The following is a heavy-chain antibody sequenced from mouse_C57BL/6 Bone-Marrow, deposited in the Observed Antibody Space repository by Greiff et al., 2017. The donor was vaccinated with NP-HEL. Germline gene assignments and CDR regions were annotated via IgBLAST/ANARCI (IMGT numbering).Heavy chain of an antibody. D-gene: IGHD1-1*01. CDR3: TLTTVVTFDV. V-gene: IGHV14-4*01. J-gene: IGHJ1*03. CDR1: GFNIKDDY. Sequence: EVQVVESGAELVRPGASVKLSCTASGFNIKDDYMHWVKQRPEQGLEWIGWIDPENGDTEYASKFQGKATITADTSSNTAYLQLSSLTSEDTAVYYCTLTTVVTFDVWGTGTTVTVSS. CDR2: IDPENGDT.